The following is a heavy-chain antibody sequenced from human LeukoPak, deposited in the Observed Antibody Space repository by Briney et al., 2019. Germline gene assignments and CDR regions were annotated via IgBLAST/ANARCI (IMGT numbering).Heavy chain of an antibody. D-gene: IGHD2-15*01. J-gene: IGHJ4*02. CDR1: GFTSSNYE. CDR3: ARGYCSGGSCYGGDY. V-gene: IGHV3-48*03. Sequence: GGSLRLSCAASGFTSSNYEMNWVRQAPGKGLEWVSYISSSGTTIYYAERRFTISRDNAKNSLYLLMNSLRAEDTAIYYCARGYCSGGSCYGGDYWGQGTLVTVSS. CDR2: ISSSGTTI.